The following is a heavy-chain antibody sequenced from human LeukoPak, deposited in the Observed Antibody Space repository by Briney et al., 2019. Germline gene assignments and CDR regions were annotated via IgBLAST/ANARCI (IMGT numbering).Heavy chain of an antibody. V-gene: IGHV3-21*01. J-gene: IGHJ4*02. CDR3: AKDPNYYDSSGYYYGTGVDY. CDR2: ISSSSSYI. Sequence: GGSLRLSCAASGFTFSSYSMNWVRQAPGKGLEWVSSISSSSSYIYYADSVKGRFTISRDNSKNTLYLQMNSLRAEDTAVYYCAKDPNYYDSSGYYYGTGVDYWGQGTLVTVSS. D-gene: IGHD3-22*01. CDR1: GFTFSSYS.